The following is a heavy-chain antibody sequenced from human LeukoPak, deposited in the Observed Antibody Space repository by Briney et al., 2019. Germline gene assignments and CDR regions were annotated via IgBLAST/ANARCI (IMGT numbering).Heavy chain of an antibody. D-gene: IGHD6-13*01. V-gene: IGHV5-51*01. Sequence: GESLKISCKGSGYSFSNYWIGWVRQMPGKGLEWMGIIYPGDSDVRYSPSFQGHVTISADKSISTAYLQWSSLQASDTAMYYCARQGYNSTWDRYLAYWGQGTQVTVSS. CDR1: GYSFSNYW. J-gene: IGHJ4*02. CDR3: ARQGYNSTWDRYLAY. CDR2: IYPGDSDV.